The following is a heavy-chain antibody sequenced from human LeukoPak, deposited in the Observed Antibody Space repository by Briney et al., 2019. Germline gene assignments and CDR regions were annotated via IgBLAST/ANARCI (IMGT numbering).Heavy chain of an antibody. CDR3: ARKTYYYDSGSYSKSYYFDY. V-gene: IGHV3-53*01. CDR1: GFSVTNNY. D-gene: IGHD3-10*01. Sequence: GGSLRLSCAVSGFSVTNNYMSWVRQAPGKGLEWVSVFYVGGATYYADSVKGRFTISRDNSENSLFLQLNSLRAEDTAVYYCARKTYYYDSGSYSKSYYFDYWGQGTLVTVSS. J-gene: IGHJ4*02. CDR2: FYVGGAT.